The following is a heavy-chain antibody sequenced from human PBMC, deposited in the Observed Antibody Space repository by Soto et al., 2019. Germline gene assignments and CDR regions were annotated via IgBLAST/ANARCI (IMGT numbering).Heavy chain of an antibody. Sequence: GXLILSFATSGFNFNYYAMSWVRQAPGKGLEWVSGISASGGRSFYADSVKGRFTVSRDFSKNTLSLQMDSLRDEDTAVYFCAKDPNGDYVGGFEFWGPGPMVTVSS. CDR2: ISASGGRS. CDR3: AKDPNGDYVGGFEF. V-gene: IGHV3-23*01. D-gene: IGHD4-17*01. J-gene: IGHJ3*01. CDR1: GFNFNYYA.